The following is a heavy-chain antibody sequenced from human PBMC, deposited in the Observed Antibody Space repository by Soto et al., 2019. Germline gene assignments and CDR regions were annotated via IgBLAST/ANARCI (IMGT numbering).Heavy chain of an antibody. CDR1: GGPFSGDY. V-gene: IGHV4-59*01. CDR2: IYYTGST. CDR3: ARGRHCTSTSCFGFPSVGIDS. Sequence: SETLSLTCAVSGGPFSGDYWGWIRQPPGKGLEYIGHIYYTGSTRYNPSLTSRVTISLDTSREQFSLKLTSVTAADTAVYYCARGRHCTSTSCFGFPSVGIDSWGQGTLVTVSS. D-gene: IGHD2-2*01. J-gene: IGHJ5*01.